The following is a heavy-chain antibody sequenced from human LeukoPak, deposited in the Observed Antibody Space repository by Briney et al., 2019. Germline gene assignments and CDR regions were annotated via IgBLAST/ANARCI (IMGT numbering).Heavy chain of an antibody. D-gene: IGHD1-26*01. J-gene: IGHJ6*02. Sequence: SETLSLTCTVSGGSISSSIYYWGWIRQPPGKGLEWIGSIYYNANTYYNPSLKSRITTSVDTSKNQFSLRLSSVTAADTAVYYCARVGATPRYYNYGMDVWGQGTTVTVSS. CDR2: IYYNANT. V-gene: IGHV4-39*07. CDR1: GGSISSSIYY. CDR3: ARVGATPRYYNYGMDV.